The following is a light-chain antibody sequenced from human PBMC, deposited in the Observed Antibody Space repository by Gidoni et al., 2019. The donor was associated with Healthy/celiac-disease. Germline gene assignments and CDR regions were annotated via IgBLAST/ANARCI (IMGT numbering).Light chain of an antibody. V-gene: IGKV1-9*01. CDR1: QGISSY. J-gene: IGKJ1*01. CDR3: QQLNSYPWT. CDR2: AAS. Sequence: DIQLTQSPSFLSASVGDSVTITCRASQGISSYLAWYQQKPGKAPKLLIYAASTLQSGVPSRFSGSGSGTEFTLTISSLQPEDFATYYCQQLNSYPWTFXXXTKVEIK.